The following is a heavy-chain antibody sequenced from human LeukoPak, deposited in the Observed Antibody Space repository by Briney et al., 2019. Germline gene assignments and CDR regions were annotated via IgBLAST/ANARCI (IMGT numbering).Heavy chain of an antibody. CDR3: ARDGVVGPLQGWFDP. D-gene: IGHD1-26*01. CDR2: IWYDGSNK. Sequence: GGSPRLSCAASGFTFSSYGMHWVRQAPGKGLEWVAVIWYDGSNKYYADSVKGRFTISRDNSKNTLYLQMNGLRAEDTAVYYCARDGVVGPLQGWFDPWGQGTLVTVSS. J-gene: IGHJ5*02. CDR1: GFTFSSYG. V-gene: IGHV3-33*01.